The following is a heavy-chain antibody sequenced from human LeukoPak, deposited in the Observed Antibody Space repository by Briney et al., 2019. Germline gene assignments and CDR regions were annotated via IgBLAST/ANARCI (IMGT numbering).Heavy chain of an antibody. Sequence: PSETLSLTCAVYGGSFSGYYWSWIRQPPGKGLEGIGEINHSGSTNYNPSLKSRVTISVDTSKNQFSLKLSSVTAADTAVYYCARGPLLRFLEWLLSDYYYGMDVWGQGTTVTVSS. CDR1: GGSFSGYY. CDR2: INHSGST. D-gene: IGHD3-3*01. CDR3: ARGPLLRFLEWLLSDYYYGMDV. V-gene: IGHV4-34*01. J-gene: IGHJ6*02.